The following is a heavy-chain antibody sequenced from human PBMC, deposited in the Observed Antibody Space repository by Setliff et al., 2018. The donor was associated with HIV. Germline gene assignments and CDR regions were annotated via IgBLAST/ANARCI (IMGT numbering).Heavy chain of an antibody. CDR2: IYTSGST. V-gene: IGHV4-61*05. CDR1: GGSISSSSYY. CDR3: ARTRSGTYYGEMNWFDP. Sequence: SETLSLTCTVSGGSISSSSYYWSWIRQPPGKGLEWIGYIYTSGSTNYNPSLKSRVTISVDTSKNRFSLTLRSVTAADTAVYYCARTRSGTYYGEMNWFDPWDQGILVTVSS. J-gene: IGHJ5*02. D-gene: IGHD3-10*01.